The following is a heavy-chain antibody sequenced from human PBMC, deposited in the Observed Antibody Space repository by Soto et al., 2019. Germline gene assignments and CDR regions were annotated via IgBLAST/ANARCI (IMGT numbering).Heavy chain of an antibody. D-gene: IGHD2-21*02. CDR1: GGTFSSYA. Sequence: SVKVSCKASGGTFSSYAISWVRQAPGQGLEWMGGIIPIFGTANYAQKFQGRVTITADESTSTAYMELSSLRSEDTAVYYCARVAYCGGDCYAPHNWFDPWGQGTLVTVSS. J-gene: IGHJ5*02. V-gene: IGHV1-69*13. CDR3: ARVAYCGGDCYAPHNWFDP. CDR2: IIPIFGTA.